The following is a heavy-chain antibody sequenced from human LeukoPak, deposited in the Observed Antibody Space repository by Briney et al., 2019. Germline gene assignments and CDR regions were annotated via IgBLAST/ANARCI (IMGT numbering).Heavy chain of an antibody. J-gene: IGHJ3*02. CDR2: ISAYNGNT. V-gene: IGHV1-18*01. Sequence: ASVKVSCKASGYTFTSYGISWVRQAPGQGFEWMGWISAYNGNTNYAQKFQGRVTITADGSTSTAYMELSSLRSEDTAVYYCARPNPTNWNYPQRGAFDIWGQGTMVTVSS. CDR1: GYTFTSYG. CDR3: ARPNPTNWNYPQRGAFDI. D-gene: IGHD1-7*01.